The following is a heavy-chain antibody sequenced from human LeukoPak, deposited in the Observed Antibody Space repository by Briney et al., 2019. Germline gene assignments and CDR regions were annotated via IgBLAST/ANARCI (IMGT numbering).Heavy chain of an antibody. J-gene: IGHJ4*02. Sequence: GESLKISCKGSGYTFASYWIGWVRQMPGKGLEWKGIIYPGDSSTSYSPSVEGQVNLSADTSISNTYMQWSSLKASDSATYYCAREGNDYWGQGTLVTVSS. CDR3: AREGNDY. CDR2: IYPGDSST. V-gene: IGHV5-51*01. CDR1: GYTFASYW.